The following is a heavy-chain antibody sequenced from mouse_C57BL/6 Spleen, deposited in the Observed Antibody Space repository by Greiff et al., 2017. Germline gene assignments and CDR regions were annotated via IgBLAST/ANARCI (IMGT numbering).Heavy chain of an antibody. CDR3: ARLYDYDVDGFAY. CDR2: ISGGGGNT. Sequence: EVKLVESGGGLVKPGGSLKLSCAASGFTFSSYTMSWVRQTPEKRLAWVATISGGGGNTYYPDSVKGRFTISRDNAKNTLYLQMSSLRSEDTALYYCARLYDYDVDGFAYWGQGTLVTVSA. J-gene: IGHJ3*01. D-gene: IGHD2-4*01. CDR1: GFTFSSYT. V-gene: IGHV5-9*01.